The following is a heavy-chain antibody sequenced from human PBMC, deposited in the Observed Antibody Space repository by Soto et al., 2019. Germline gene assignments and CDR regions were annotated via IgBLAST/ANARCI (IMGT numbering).Heavy chain of an antibody. CDR2: VNPHTGGT. D-gene: IGHD6-13*01. Sequence: SVKVSCKTSGYTFIGYYLNWGRQAPVQGLEWMGWVNPHTGGTHYAQKFDGRVTMTRDTSTYTAYMELSGLKFDDTATYFCARVMAYEQQLVPFDYWGQGTLVTVSS. J-gene: IGHJ4*02. CDR3: ARVMAYEQQLVPFDY. V-gene: IGHV1-2*02. CDR1: GYTFIGYY.